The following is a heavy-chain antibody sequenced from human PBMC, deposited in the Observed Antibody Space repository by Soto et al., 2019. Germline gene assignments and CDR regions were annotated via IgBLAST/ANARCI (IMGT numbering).Heavy chain of an antibody. V-gene: IGHV1-46*01. D-gene: IGHD5-18*01. CDR3: ASEIGNTAMFTIYYCYVMDV. Sequence: ASVKVSCKASGYTLTSYYMQWVRQAPGQGLEWMGIINLSGGSTSYEQKFQGRVALTRDTSTSTVYMELSSLRSEDTAVYSCASEIGNTAMFTIYYCYVMDVWGQGTTVTVPS. J-gene: IGHJ6*02. CDR1: GYTLTSYY. CDR2: INLSGGST.